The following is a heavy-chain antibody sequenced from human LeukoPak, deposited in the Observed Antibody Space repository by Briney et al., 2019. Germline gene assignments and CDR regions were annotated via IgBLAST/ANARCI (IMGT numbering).Heavy chain of an antibody. CDR2: ISDSVGGT. CDR1: GFTFSSYA. V-gene: IGHV3-23*01. D-gene: IGHD6-19*01. Sequence: PGGPLRLSCAASGFTFSSYAMSWVRQAPGKGLDWVSLISDSVGGTYYADSVKGRFTISRDNSKNTLYLQMNSLRAEDTAVYYCAKGGSSGWYHLDFWGQGTLVTVSS. CDR3: AKGGSSGWYHLDF. J-gene: IGHJ4*02.